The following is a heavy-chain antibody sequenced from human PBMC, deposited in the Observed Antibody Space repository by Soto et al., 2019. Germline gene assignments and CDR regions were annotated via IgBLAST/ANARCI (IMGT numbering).Heavy chain of an antibody. CDR2: ISGSGGST. CDR1: GFTFSSYA. D-gene: IGHD3-22*01. Sequence: PGGSLRLSSAASGFTFSSYAMSWVRHAPGKGLEWVSAISGSGGSTYYADSVKGRFTISRDNSKNTLYLQMNSLRAEDTAVYYCAKDYYDSSGYYFYDYWGQGTLVTVSS. J-gene: IGHJ4*02. V-gene: IGHV3-23*01. CDR3: AKDYYDSSGYYFYDY.